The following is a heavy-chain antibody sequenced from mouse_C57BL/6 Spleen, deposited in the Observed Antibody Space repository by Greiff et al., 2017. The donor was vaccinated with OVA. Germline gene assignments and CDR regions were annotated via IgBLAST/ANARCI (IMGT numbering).Heavy chain of an antibody. V-gene: IGHV1-82*01. CDR1: GYAFSSSW. J-gene: IGHJ1*03. D-gene: IGHD2-12*01. Sequence: VQRVESGPELVKPGASVKISCKASGYAFSSSWMNWVKQRPGKGLEWIGRIYPGDGDTNYNGKFKGKATLTADKSSSTAYMQLSSLTSEDSAVYFCARSYSDWYFDVWGTGTTVTVSS. CDR3: ARSYSDWYFDV. CDR2: IYPGDGDT.